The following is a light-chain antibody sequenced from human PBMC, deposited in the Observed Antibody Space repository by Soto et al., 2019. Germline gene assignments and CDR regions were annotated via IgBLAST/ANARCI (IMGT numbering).Light chain of an antibody. V-gene: IGKV3-11*01. Sequence: EIVLTQSPATLSLSPGERATLSCRASQSVSSHLAWYQQKPGQAPRLLIYDASNRATGIPARFSGSGSGTDFTLTISILEPEDFAAYYCQQRSNWPGLTFGGGTKVEIK. CDR1: QSVSSH. CDR2: DAS. CDR3: QQRSNWPGLT. J-gene: IGKJ4*01.